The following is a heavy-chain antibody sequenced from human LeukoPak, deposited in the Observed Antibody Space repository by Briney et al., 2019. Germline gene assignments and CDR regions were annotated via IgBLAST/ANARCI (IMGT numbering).Heavy chain of an antibody. CDR2: INGGGTYS. J-gene: IGHJ4*02. V-gene: IGHV3-23*01. D-gene: IGHD3-16*01. Sequence: PGGSLRLSCAASGFSLTNYAMGWVRQAPGKGLEWLSVINGGGTYSHHADSVKGRFTMSRDTSKNTVYLQMNSLRAEDTAVYYCAREDARDGGYFDYWAQGTLVTVSP. CDR1: GFSLTNYA. CDR3: AREDARDGGYFDY.